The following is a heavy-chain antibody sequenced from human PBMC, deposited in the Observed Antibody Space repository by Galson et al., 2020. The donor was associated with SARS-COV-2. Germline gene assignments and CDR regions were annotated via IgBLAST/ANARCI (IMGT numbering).Heavy chain of an antibody. J-gene: IGHJ6*02. CDR3: ARNRVVVAAGFLYYYYGMDV. CDR2: IFSNDEK. V-gene: IGHV2-26*01. CDR1: GFSLSNARMG. Sequence: KMSGPTLVKPTETLTLTCTVSGFSLSNARMGVSWIRQPPGKALEWLAHIFSNDEKSYSTSLKSRLTISKDTSKSQVVLTMTNMDPVDTATYYCARNRVVVAAGFLYYYYGMDVWGQGTTVTVSS. D-gene: IGHD2-15*01.